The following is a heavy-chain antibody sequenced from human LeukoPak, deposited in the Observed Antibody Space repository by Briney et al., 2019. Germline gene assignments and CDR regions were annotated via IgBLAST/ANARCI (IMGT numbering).Heavy chain of an antibody. V-gene: IGHV3-23*01. D-gene: IGHD3-22*01. Sequence: GSLRLSCAASGFSFNNYAMSWVRQAPGKGLEGVSAISGNGGSLYYADSVKGRFTISRDNSKSALHLQVNSLRAEDTAVYYCAKRDAYDSSGFSPLFDYWGQGTLVTVSS. CDR1: GFSFNNYA. CDR3: AKRDAYDSSGFSPLFDY. J-gene: IGHJ4*02. CDR2: ISGNGGSL.